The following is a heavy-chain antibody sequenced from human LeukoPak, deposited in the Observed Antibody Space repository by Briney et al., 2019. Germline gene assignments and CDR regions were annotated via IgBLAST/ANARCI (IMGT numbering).Heavy chain of an antibody. Sequence: GGSLKPSCAASGFTFSSYWMSWVLQAPGKGLEWVANIKQDGSEKYYVDSVKGRFTISRDNAKNSLYLQMNSLRAEDTAVYYCARDNVVAAAGTPYFDYWGQGTLVTVSS. CDR1: GFTFSSYW. J-gene: IGHJ4*02. CDR2: IKQDGSEK. CDR3: ARDNVVAAAGTPYFDY. D-gene: IGHD6-13*01. V-gene: IGHV3-7*01.